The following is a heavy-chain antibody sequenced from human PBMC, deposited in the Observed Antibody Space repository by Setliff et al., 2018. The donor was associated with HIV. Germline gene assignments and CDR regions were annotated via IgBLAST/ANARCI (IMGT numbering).Heavy chain of an antibody. Sequence: SLTCTVSGGLVTSLYWSWIRQPPGGGLEWIGYIYFTGSYYYNPSLKSRVTMSLDTSKNQFSLKLTSVTAADTAMYYCARQSAATPDWIAPWGQGTLVTVSS. J-gene: IGHJ5*02. CDR3: ARQSAATPDWIAP. D-gene: IGHD2-15*01. V-gene: IGHV4-59*08. CDR1: GGLVTSLY. CDR2: IYFTGSY.